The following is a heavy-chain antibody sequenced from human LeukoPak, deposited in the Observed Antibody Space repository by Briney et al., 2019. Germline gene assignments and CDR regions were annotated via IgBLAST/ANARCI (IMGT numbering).Heavy chain of an antibody. D-gene: IGHD6-19*01. J-gene: IGHJ4*02. CDR1: GDSVSSNSAA. V-gene: IGHV6-1*01. CDR3: ARGTYSSGWYMPE. CDR2: TYYRSKRYN. Sequence: SQTLSLTCAISGDSVSSNSAAWNWIRQSPSRGLEWVGTTYYRSKRYNDYAVSVISRITINPDTSKNQFSLQLNSVTPEDTAVYYCARGTYSSGWYMPEWGQGTLVTVSS.